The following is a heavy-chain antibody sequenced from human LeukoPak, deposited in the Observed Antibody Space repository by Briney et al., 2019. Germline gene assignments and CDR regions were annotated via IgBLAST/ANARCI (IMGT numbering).Heavy chain of an antibody. CDR3: ARRTDTRGYRRFDY. CDR2: INHSGST. J-gene: IGHJ4*02. CDR1: GGSFSGYY. D-gene: IGHD5-18*01. V-gene: IGHV4-34*01. Sequence: SETLSLTCAVYGGSFSGYYWSWIRQPPGKGLEWIGEINHSGSTNYNPSLKSRVTISVDTSKNQFSLKVSSVTAADTAVYYCARRTDTRGYRRFDYWGQGTLVTVSS.